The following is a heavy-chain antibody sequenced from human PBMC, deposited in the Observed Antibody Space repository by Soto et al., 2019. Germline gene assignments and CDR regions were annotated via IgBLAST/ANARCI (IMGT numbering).Heavy chain of an antibody. V-gene: IGHV4-59*08. CDR3: ARLRYSSSWETYYYYGMDV. D-gene: IGHD6-13*01. J-gene: IGHJ6*02. Sequence: SGTLSLTCTVTGGSIRSYYWSWIRQPPGKGLEWIGYIYYSGSTNYNPSLKSRVTISVDTYTNQFSLKLSSVTAADTAVYYCARLRYSSSWETYYYYGMDVWGQGTTVTVS. CDR1: GGSIRSYY. CDR2: IYYSGST.